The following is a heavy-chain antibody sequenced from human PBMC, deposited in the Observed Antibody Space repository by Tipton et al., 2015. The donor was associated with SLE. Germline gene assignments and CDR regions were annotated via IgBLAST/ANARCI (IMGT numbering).Heavy chain of an antibody. CDR3: AREAISGEVIIGFDL. V-gene: IGHV4-4*07. D-gene: IGHD3-3*01. CDR1: GGAISTYY. CDR2: IYTSGTP. J-gene: IGHJ3*01. Sequence: TLSLTCTVSGGAISTYYCSWIRQSPGKGLEWRGRIYTSGTPNYNPSLGRRVTIALDTSKNAVSLDLKSVTAADTAVYYCAREAISGEVIIGFDLWGHGTLVTVSS.